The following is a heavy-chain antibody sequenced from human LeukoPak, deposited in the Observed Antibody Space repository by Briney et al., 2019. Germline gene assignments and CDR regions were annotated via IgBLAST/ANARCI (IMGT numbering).Heavy chain of an antibody. Sequence: GASVKVSCKASGYTFTSYDINWVRQATGQGLEWMGWMNPNSGNTGYAQKFQGRVTMTRNTSISTAYMELSSLRSEDTAVYYCARGLRFIKIWFGELWHETLDYWGQGTLVTVSS. D-gene: IGHD3-10*01. V-gene: IGHV1-8*01. CDR2: MNPNSGNT. J-gene: IGHJ4*02. CDR3: ARGLRFIKIWFGELWHETLDY. CDR1: GYTFTSYD.